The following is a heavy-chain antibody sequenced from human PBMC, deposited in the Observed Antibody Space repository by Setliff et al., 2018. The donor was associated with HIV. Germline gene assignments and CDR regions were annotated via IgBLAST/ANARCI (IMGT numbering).Heavy chain of an antibody. D-gene: IGHD3-10*01. V-gene: IGHV1-8*01. J-gene: IGHJ6*03. CDR3: ATARRDYYGRGGRSHYYIDV. CDR1: EYSFTSYD. Sequence: ASVKVSCKPSEYSFTSYDINWVRQATGQGLEWMGWLNPNSHNTGYAQKFQGRVAMTWDTSISTAYMVLSNLKSEDTAVYYCATARRDYYGRGGRSHYYIDVWGKGTTVTVSS. CDR2: LNPNSHNT.